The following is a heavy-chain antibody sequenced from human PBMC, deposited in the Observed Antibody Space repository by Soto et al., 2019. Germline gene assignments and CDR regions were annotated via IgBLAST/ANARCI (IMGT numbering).Heavy chain of an antibody. V-gene: IGHV6-1*01. Sequence: SQTLSLTCAISGDSVSSDSAAWNWISQSPSRGLEWLGRTYYRSKLYNDYAVSVKSRITINPDTSKNQFSMQLNSVTPEDTAVYSCARALRKRSSWPTKPYFYSGIDVWGHGTTVTVSS. J-gene: IGHJ6*02. D-gene: IGHD6-13*01. CDR3: ARALRKRSSWPTKPYFYSGIDV. CDR2: TYYRSKLYN. CDR1: GDSVSSDSAA.